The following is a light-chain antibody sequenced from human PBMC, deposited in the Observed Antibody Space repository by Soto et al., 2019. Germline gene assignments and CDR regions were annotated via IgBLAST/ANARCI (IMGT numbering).Light chain of an antibody. CDR3: QHYGRSPPWT. Sequence: EIVLTQSPGTLSLSPGERATLSCRASQSLSSSYLAWYQQKPGQAPRLLMYGASSRATGIPDRFSGGGSGTDFTLTISRLEPEDFAVYYCQHYGRSPPWTFGQGTKVEI. V-gene: IGKV3-20*01. CDR1: QSLSSSY. J-gene: IGKJ1*01. CDR2: GAS.